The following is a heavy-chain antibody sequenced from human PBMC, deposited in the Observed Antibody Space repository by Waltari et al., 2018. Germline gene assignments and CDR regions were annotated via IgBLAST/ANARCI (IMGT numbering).Heavy chain of an antibody. J-gene: IGHJ4*02. CDR2: ISYSGTT. CDR1: GASIDSSNYF. Sequence: QLQLQESGPGLIKPSETLSLTCVVSGASIDSSNYFWGWIRQPPGKGLEWIGSISYSGTTYYNPSLKSRVSISGDKSKNQFSLNLTSGTAADTAVYYCARDTYSSGWYLREELWGQGTLVTVSS. CDR3: ARDTYSSGWYLREEL. D-gene: IGHD6-19*01. V-gene: IGHV4-39*07.